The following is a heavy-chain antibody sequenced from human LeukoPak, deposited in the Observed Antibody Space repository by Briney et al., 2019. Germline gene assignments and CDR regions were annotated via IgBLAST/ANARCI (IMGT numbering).Heavy chain of an antibody. CDR1: GFTYDDYA. CDR2: ISWNSGSI. Sequence: GRSLRLSCAASGFTYDDYAMHWVRQAPGKGLEWVSGISWNSGSIGYADSVKGRFTISRDNAKNSLYLQMNSLRAEDTALYYCAKGHVGYCSSTGCNYYDYWGQGTLVTVSS. V-gene: IGHV3-9*01. D-gene: IGHD2-2*01. J-gene: IGHJ4*02. CDR3: AKGHVGYCSSTGCNYYDY.